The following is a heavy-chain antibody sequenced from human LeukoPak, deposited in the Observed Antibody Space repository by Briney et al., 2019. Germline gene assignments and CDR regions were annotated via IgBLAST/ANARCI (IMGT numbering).Heavy chain of an antibody. D-gene: IGHD3-16*02. CDR3: AKDGQNLYDYVWGSYRYYFDY. J-gene: IGHJ4*02. V-gene: IGHV3-23*01. CDR2: ISGSGGST. CDR1: GFTFSSYA. Sequence: GGSLRLSCAASGFTFSSYAMSWVRQAPGKGLEWVSAISGSGGSTYYADSVKGRFTISRDNSKNTLYLQMNSLRAEDTAVYYCAKDGQNLYDYVWGSYRYYFDYWGQGTLVTVSS.